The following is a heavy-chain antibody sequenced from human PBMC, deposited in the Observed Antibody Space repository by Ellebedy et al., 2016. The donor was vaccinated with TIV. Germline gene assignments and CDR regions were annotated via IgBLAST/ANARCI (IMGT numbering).Heavy chain of an antibody. Sequence: GGSLRLXXAASELSVVSNYMSWVRQAPGKGLEWLSVIYSNGGTDYADSVKGRFTISRDKSKNTLDLHMTGLRVEDTAVYYCARQGNYYESSAYPTNTYWYFDLWGRGTLVTVSS. V-gene: IGHV3-53*01. J-gene: IGHJ2*01. D-gene: IGHD3-22*01. CDR1: ELSVVSNY. CDR3: ARQGNYYESSAYPTNTYWYFDL. CDR2: IYSNGGT.